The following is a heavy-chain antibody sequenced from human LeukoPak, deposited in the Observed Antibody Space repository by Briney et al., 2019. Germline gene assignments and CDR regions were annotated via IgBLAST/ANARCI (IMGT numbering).Heavy chain of an antibody. CDR1: GGTFSSYA. CDR3: ARDADGEDY. Sequence: SLKVSCKASGGTFSSYAISRVRQAPGQGLEWMGRIIPILGIANYAQKFQGRVTITAEKSTSTTDMELSSPISEDPAGYYCARDADGEDYWGQGTLVTVSS. CDR2: IIPILGIA. D-gene: IGHD3-10*01. J-gene: IGHJ4*02. V-gene: IGHV1-69*04.